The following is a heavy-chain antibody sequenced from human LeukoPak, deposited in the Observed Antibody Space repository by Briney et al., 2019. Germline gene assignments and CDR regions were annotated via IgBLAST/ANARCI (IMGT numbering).Heavy chain of an antibody. V-gene: IGHV4-39*07. CDR2: IYYSGST. Sequence: TSETLSLTCTVSGGSISSSSYYWGWIRQPPGTGLEWIGSIYYSGSTYYNPSLKSRVTMSVDTSKNQFSLKLSSVTAADTAVYYCARGEYYYGSGSYLFDYWGQGTLVTVSS. CDR1: GGSISSSSYY. D-gene: IGHD3-10*01. J-gene: IGHJ4*02. CDR3: ARGEYYYGSGSYLFDY.